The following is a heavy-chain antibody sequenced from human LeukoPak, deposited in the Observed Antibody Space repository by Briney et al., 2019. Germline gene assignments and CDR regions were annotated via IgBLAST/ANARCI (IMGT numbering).Heavy chain of an antibody. CDR1: GFTFDDYA. CDR3: AKSNSHGYGSSWYDY. Sequence: PGRSLRLSCAASGFTFDDYAMHWVRQAPGKGLEWVSAISGSGGSTYYADSVKGRFTISRDNSKNTLYLQMNSLRAEDTAVYYCAKSNSHGYGSSWYDYWGQGTLVTVSS. CDR2: ISGSGGST. D-gene: IGHD6-13*01. J-gene: IGHJ4*02. V-gene: IGHV3-23*01.